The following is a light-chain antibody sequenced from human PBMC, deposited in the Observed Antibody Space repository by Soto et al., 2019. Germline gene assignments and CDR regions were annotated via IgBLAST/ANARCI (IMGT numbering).Light chain of an antibody. CDR3: QQRSNWSPLT. CDR1: QSVSSN. Sequence: EIVLTQSPATLSVSPGERATLSCRASQSVSSNLAWYQQKPGQAPRLLIYGASTRATGIPARFSGSGSGTDFTPTTISREPEDFSVYYCQQRSNWSPLTFGQGTRLEIK. CDR2: GAS. J-gene: IGKJ5*01. V-gene: IGKV3-11*01.